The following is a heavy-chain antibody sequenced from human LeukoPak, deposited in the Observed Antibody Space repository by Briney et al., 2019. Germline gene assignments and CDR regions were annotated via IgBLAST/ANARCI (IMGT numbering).Heavy chain of an antibody. CDR1: GYTFTSDD. J-gene: IGHJ5*02. V-gene: IGHV1-8*03. D-gene: IGHD6-19*01. Sequence: ASVKVSCKASGYTFTSDDINWVRQATGQGLEWMGWMNPNSGNTGYAQKFQGRVTITRNTSISTAYMELSSLRSEDTAVYYCARGDHIAVAGRDWFDPWGQGTLVTVSS. CDR2: MNPNSGNT. CDR3: ARGDHIAVAGRDWFDP.